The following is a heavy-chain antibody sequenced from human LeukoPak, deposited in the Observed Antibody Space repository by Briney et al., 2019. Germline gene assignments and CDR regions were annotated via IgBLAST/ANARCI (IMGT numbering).Heavy chain of an antibody. CDR2: IIWNSGSI. CDR3: ATSRSRMIRGNFDY. J-gene: IGHJ4*02. CDR1: GFTFSSYA. D-gene: IGHD3-10*01. V-gene: IGHV3-9*01. Sequence: AGGSLRLSCAASGFTFSSYAMNWVRQAPGKGLEWVSGIIWNSGSIDYADSVRGRFTISRDNAKSSLYLQMNSLRPEDAAFYYCATSRSRMIRGNFDYWGQGTLVTVSS.